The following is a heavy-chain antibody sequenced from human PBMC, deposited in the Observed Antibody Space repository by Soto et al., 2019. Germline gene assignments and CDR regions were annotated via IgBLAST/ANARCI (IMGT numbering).Heavy chain of an antibody. CDR3: ARDRSGSSGYYGLDV. V-gene: IGHV3-53*01. J-gene: IGHJ6*02. Sequence: GGSLRLSCAASGITVSSNYISWVRQAPGKGLEWVSVIYNDGSTHYGDSVKGRFTISRDSSKYTVFLQMNSLRAEDTAVYYCARDRSGSSGYYGLDVWGQGTTVTVSS. D-gene: IGHD3-10*01. CDR2: IYNDGST. CDR1: GITVSSNY.